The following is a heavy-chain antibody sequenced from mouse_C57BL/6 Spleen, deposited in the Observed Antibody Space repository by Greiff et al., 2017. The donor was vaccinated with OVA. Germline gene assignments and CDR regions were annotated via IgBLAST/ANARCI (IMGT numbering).Heavy chain of an antibody. V-gene: IGHV2-5*01. CDR2: IWRGGST. J-gene: IGHJ4*01. CDR1: GFSLTRYG. CDR3: DKKYSYYAMDY. Sequence: VKLKQSGPGLVQPSQSLSITCTVSGFSLTRYGVHWVRQSPGTGLEWLGVIWRGGSTDYNAAFMSRLSITKDNSKSQVFFKMNSLQADDTAIYYCDKKYSYYAMDYWGKGTSVTVSS.